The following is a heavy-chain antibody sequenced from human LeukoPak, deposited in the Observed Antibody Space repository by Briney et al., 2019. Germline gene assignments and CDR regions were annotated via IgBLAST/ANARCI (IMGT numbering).Heavy chain of an antibody. D-gene: IGHD2-2*02. Sequence: PGGSLRLSCAASGFTFSSYGMHWVRQAPGKGLEGVAFIRYDGSNKYYADSVKGRFTISRDNSKNTLYLQMNSLRAEDTAVYYCAKDGYCSSTSCYRGYYYYYYMDVWGKGTTVTVSS. CDR1: GFTFSSYG. CDR2: IRYDGSNK. CDR3: AKDGYCSSTSCYRGYYYYYYMDV. V-gene: IGHV3-30*02. J-gene: IGHJ6*03.